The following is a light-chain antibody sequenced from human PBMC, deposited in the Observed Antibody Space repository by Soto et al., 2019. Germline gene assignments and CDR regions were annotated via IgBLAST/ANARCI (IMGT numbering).Light chain of an antibody. J-gene: IGKJ2*01. CDR1: QSVGTN. CDR3: QHFTEWHPT. V-gene: IGKV3-15*01. CDR2: GAS. Sequence: EIVMTQSPATLSVSPGERVTLSCRASQSVGTNLAWYLQKTGQSPRLLISGASTRATGIPARFSGSGSGTEFALSISSLQSEDFAVYYCQHFTEWHPTFGQGTKLEIK.